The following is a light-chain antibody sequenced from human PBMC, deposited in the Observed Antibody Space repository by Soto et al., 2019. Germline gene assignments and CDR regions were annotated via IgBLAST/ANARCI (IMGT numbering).Light chain of an antibody. CDR1: QNINNW. J-gene: IGKJ2*01. CDR2: GAS. CDR3: QRYDGY. Sequence: DTQMTQSPSTLSASVGDTVTITCRARQNINNWLAWYQQKPEKVPKLLIYGASTLEDGVPSRFSGSRSGTEFTLTIKGLQPDDFATYYCQRYDGYFGQGTKLEIK. V-gene: IGKV1-5*01.